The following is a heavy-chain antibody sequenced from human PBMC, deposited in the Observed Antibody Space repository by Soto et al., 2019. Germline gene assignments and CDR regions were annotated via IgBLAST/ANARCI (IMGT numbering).Heavy chain of an antibody. CDR2: ISTSSSYT. CDR1: GFTFNDYY. CDR3: ARRDYGVGSLGGFDH. V-gene: IGHV3-11*06. J-gene: IGHJ4*02. D-gene: IGHD4-17*01. Sequence: QVQLVESGGGLVTPGGSLRLSCVASGFTFNDYYMSWIRQAPGKGLEWVSHISTSSSYTNYADSVKGRFFISRDNAKNLLYLQKSRLGAEDTAGYYCARRDYGVGSLGGFDHWGQGTLVTVSS.